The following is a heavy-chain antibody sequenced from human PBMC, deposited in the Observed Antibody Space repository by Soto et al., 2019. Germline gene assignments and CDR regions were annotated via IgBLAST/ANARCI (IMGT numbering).Heavy chain of an antibody. D-gene: IGHD1-26*01. J-gene: IGHJ4*02. CDR3: ARETILVGLCVFDY. V-gene: IGHV4-59*01. CDR2: IYYSGST. Sequence: SETLSLTCTVSGGSISSYYWSWIRQPPGKGLEWIGYIYYSGSTNYNPSLKSRVTISVDTSKNQFSLKLSSVTAADTAVYYCARETILVGLCVFDYWGQGTLVTVSS. CDR1: GGSISSYY.